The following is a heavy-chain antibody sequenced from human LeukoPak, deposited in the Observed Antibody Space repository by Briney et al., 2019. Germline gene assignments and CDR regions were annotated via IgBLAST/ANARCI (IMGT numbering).Heavy chain of an antibody. CDR2: IKSKTDGGTT. D-gene: IGHD3-22*01. J-gene: IGHJ3*02. CDR1: GFTVSSNY. V-gene: IGHV3-15*01. Sequence: GGSLRLSCAASGFTVSSNYMSWVRQAPGKGLEWVGRIKSKTDGGTTGYAAPVKGRFTISRDDSKNTLYLQMNSLKTEDTAVYYCTTEITMIVVVLDAFDIWGQGTMVTVSS. CDR3: TTEITMIVVVLDAFDI.